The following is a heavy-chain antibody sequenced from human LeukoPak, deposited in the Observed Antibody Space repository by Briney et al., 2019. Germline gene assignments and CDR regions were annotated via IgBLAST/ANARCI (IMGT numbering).Heavy chain of an antibody. CDR3: ARDRSSSWGGMDV. CDR1: GGSISSGGYY. CDR2: IYYSGST. J-gene: IGHJ6*02. V-gene: IGHV4-31*03. D-gene: IGHD6-13*01. Sequence: PSQTLSLTCTVPGGSISSGGYYWSWIRQHPGKGLEWIGCIYYSGSTYYNPSLKSRVTISVDTSKNQFSLKLSSVTAADTAVYYCARDRSSSWGGMDVWGQGTTVTVSS.